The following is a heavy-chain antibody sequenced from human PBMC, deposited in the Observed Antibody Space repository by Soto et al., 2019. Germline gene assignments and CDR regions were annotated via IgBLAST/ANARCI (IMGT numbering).Heavy chain of an antibody. J-gene: IGHJ3*02. V-gene: IGHV4-34*01. D-gene: IGHD2-15*01. CDR3: ARLLGYCSGGSCYDDAFDI. Sequence: QVQLQQWGAGLLKPSETLSLTCAVYGGSFSGYCWSWIRQPPGKGLEWIGEINHSGSTNYNPSLKSRVTISVDTSKNQFSLKLSSVTAADTAVYYCARLLGYCSGGSCYDDAFDIWGQGTMVTVSS. CDR1: GGSFSGYC. CDR2: INHSGST.